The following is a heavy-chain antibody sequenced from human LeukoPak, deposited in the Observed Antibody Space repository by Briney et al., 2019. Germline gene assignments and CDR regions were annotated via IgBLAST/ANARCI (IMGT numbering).Heavy chain of an antibody. D-gene: IGHD6-6*01. Sequence: PSETLSLTCSVSGGSISSYYWSWIRQPAGKGLEWIGRIHTSGSSNYNPSLKSRVTMSVDTSKSQFSLKLTSVTAADTAVYYRARSQMLVFDYWGQGTLVTVSS. CDR1: GGSISSYY. J-gene: IGHJ4*02. CDR3: ARSQMLVFDY. V-gene: IGHV4-4*07. CDR2: IHTSGSS.